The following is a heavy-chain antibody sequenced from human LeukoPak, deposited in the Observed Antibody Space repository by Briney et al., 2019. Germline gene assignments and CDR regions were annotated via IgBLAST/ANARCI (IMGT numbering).Heavy chain of an antibody. CDR2: IRYDGSNK. Sequence: PGGSLRLSCAASGFTFSSYGIHWVRQAPGKGLEWVAFIRYDGSNKYYTDSVKGRFTISRDNSKNTLYLQMNSLRAEDTAVYYCAKGALVHYYDSSGYYYVWGQGTLVTVSS. CDR1: GFTFSSYG. D-gene: IGHD3-22*01. V-gene: IGHV3-30*02. J-gene: IGHJ4*02. CDR3: AKGALVHYYDSSGYYYV.